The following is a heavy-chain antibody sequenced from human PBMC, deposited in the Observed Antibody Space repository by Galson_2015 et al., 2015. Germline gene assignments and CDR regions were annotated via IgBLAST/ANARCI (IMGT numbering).Heavy chain of an antibody. CDR1: GGTFSSYA. CDR3: AREVGGIVVVVAATREPENWFDP. CDR2: INPNFGTA. Sequence: SVKVSCKASGGTFSSYAISWVRQAPGQGLEWMGGINPNFGTANYAQKFQGRVTITADESASTAYMELSSLRSEDTAVYYCAREVGGIVVVVAATREPENWFDPWGQGTLATVSS. J-gene: IGHJ5*02. V-gene: IGHV1-69*13. D-gene: IGHD2-15*01.